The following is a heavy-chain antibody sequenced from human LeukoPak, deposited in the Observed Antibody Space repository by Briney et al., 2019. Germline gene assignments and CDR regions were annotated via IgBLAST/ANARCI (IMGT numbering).Heavy chain of an antibody. CDR1: GGSISSSSYY. V-gene: IGHV4-39*01. CDR2: IYYSGST. Sequence: SETLSLTCTVSGGSISSSSYYWGWIRQPPGKGLEWIGSIYYSGSTYYNPSLKSRVTISVDTSKNQFSLKLSSVTAADTAVYYCARPTRRGGGAIDYWGQGTLSPSPQ. J-gene: IGHJ4*02. CDR3: ARPTRRGGGAIDY. D-gene: IGHD1-26*01.